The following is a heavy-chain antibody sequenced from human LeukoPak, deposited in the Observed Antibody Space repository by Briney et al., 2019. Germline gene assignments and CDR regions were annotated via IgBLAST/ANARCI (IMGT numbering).Heavy chain of an antibody. D-gene: IGHD3-10*01. CDR2: INHGGST. CDR1: GRSFSGYY. Sequence: PSDTLSLTCAVFGRSFSGYYWSWIRHPPGEWLGWIGEINHGGSTNNNPSLKSRVTISVDTSTTHSSLKLSSVTAAYTAVYHRARGRRGEDYWGQGTLVTVSS. CDR3: ARGRRGEDY. J-gene: IGHJ4*02. V-gene: IGHV4-34*01.